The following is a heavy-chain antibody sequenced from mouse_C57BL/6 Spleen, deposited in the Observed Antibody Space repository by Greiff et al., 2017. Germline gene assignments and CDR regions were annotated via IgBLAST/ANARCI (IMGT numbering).Heavy chain of an antibody. CDR3: ASSPNWVYFDY. D-gene: IGHD4-1*01. V-gene: IGHV7-3*01. J-gene: IGHJ2*01. Sequence: EVKLMESGGGLVQPGGSLSLSCAASGFTFTDYYMSWVRQPPGKALEWLGFIRNKANGYTTEYNASVKGRFTISRDNSQSILNTDINDLRAEDSDNSYCASSPNWVYFDYWGQGTTLTVSS. CDR2: IRNKANGYTT. CDR1: GFTFTDYY.